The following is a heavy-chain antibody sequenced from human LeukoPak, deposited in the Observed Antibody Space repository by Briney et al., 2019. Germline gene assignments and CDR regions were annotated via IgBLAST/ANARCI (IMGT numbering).Heavy chain of an antibody. V-gene: IGHV3-23*01. Sequence: GGSLRLSCAASGFTFSSYAMSWVRQAPGKGLEWVSAISGSGGSTYYAGSVKGRFTISRDNSKNTLYLQMNSLRAEDTAVYYCAKDPRYSSGWSFDYWGQGALVTVSS. CDR3: AKDPRYSSGWSFDY. D-gene: IGHD6-19*01. CDR2: ISGSGGST. J-gene: IGHJ4*02. CDR1: GFTFSSYA.